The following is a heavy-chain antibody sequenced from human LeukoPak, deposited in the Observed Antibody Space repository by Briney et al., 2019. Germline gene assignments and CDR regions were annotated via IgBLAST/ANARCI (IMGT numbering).Heavy chain of an antibody. V-gene: IGHV4-30-2*01. D-gene: IGHD3-22*01. CDR3: ASLYYYDSSGPNWFDP. CDR2: IYHSGST. Sequence: PSQTLSLTCAVSGGSISSGGYSWSWIRQPPGKGLEWIGYIYHSGSTYYNPSLKSRVTISVDRSKNQFSLKLSSVTAADTAVYYCASLYYYDSSGPNWFDPWGQGTLVTVSS. CDR1: GGSISSGGYS. J-gene: IGHJ5*02.